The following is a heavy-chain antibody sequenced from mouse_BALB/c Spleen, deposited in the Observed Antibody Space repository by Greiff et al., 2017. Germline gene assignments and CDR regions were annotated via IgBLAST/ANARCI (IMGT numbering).Heavy chain of an antibody. CDR1: GYSITSDYA. CDR2: ISYSGST. CDR3: ARGNYDDGRAD. V-gene: IGHV3-2*02. D-gene: IGHD2-3*01. Sequence: EVKLMESGPGLVKPSQSLSLTCTVTGYSITSDYAWNWIRQFPGNKLEWMGYISYSGSTSYNPSLKSRISITRDTSKNQFFLQLNSVTTEDTATDYCARGNYDDGRADWGQGTLVTVSA. J-gene: IGHJ3*01.